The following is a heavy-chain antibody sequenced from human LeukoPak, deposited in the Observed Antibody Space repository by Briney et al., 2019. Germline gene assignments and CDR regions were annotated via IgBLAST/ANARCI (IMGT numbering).Heavy chain of an antibody. D-gene: IGHD3-16*02. J-gene: IGHJ6*03. CDR2: IRYDGSTK. CDR3: AKDVSSGMDV. CDR1: GFIFRNYG. V-gene: IGHV3-30*02. Sequence: GESLRLSCAASGFIFRNYGMHWVRQAPGKGLEWVAFIRYDGSTKSYAASVKGRFTISRDNSENTLYLQMSSLGPEDTAVYYCAKDVSSGMDVWGKGTTVTVSS.